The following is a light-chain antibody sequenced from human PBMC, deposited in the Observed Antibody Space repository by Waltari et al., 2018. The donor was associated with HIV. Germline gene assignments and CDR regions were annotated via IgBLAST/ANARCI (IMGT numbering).Light chain of an antibody. Sequence: DIVMTQSPDSLAVPLGERATSNCKSSQSLLYSSNNKNYLAWYQKKSGQPPKLLIYWASTRESGVPDRFSGSGSGTDFTLTISSLQAEDVAVYYCQQYYSLYTFGQGTKLEIK. CDR3: QQYYSLYT. CDR1: QSLLYSSNNKNY. J-gene: IGKJ2*01. V-gene: IGKV4-1*01. CDR2: WAS.